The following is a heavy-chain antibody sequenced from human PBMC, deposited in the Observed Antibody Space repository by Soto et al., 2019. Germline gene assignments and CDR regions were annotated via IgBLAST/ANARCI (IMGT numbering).Heavy chain of an antibody. CDR3: VKDSYADFHRVLSTAEYFFDY. Sequence: EVQLVESGGGLVRPGRSLRLSCTASGFTFDDYAMHWVRQAPGRGLEWVSGITWNSGNIAYADSVKGRFTIARDDDNNSLYLQMNSLRPEDTALYYCVKDSYADFHRVLSTAEYFFDYWGHGTLVTGAS. D-gene: IGHD2-2*01. V-gene: IGHV3-9*01. CDR1: GFTFDDYA. J-gene: IGHJ4*01. CDR2: ITWNSGNI.